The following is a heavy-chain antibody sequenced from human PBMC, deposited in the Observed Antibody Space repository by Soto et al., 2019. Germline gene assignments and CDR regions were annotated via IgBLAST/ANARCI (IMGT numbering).Heavy chain of an antibody. CDR3: TTTYGSGP. CDR2: IKSKTDGGTT. CDR1: GFTFSDAW. J-gene: IGHJ5*02. D-gene: IGHD3-10*01. Sequence: VGSLRLSGAASGFTFSDAWMTWVRQAPGKGLEWVGRIKSKTDGGTTDYAAPVKGRFTISRDDSESTLYLQMNSLKTEDTAVYYCTTTYGSGPWGQGTLVTVSS. V-gene: IGHV3-15*01.